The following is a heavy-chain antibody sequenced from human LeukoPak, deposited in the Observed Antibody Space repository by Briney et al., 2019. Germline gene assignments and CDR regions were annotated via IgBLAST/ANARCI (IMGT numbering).Heavy chain of an antibody. CDR2: INFNGST. D-gene: IGHD3-10*01. CDR1: GASISGYY. CDR3: ARVLKAGNSGYYSDY. J-gene: IGHJ4*02. Sequence: SETLSLTCTVSGASISGYYWSWIRQPPGKGLECIGYINFNGSTYYNPSLKSRVTISVDTSKNQFSLKVSSVTATDTALYYCARVLKAGNSGYYSDYWGPGTLVTVSS. V-gene: IGHV4-59*01.